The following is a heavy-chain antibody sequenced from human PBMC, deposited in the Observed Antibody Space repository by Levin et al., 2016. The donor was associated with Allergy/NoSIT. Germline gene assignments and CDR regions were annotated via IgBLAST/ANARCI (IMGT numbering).Heavy chain of an antibody. V-gene: IGHV4-30-2*01. CDR3: ARRENYYYGMDV. CDR2: IYHSGST. Sequence: SETLSLTCAVSRGSISSGGYSWSWIRQPPGKGLEWIGYIYHSGSTYYNPSLKSRVTISVDRSKNQFSLKLSSVTAADTAVYYCARRENYYYGMDVWGQGTTVTVSS. CDR1: RGSISSGGYS. J-gene: IGHJ6*02.